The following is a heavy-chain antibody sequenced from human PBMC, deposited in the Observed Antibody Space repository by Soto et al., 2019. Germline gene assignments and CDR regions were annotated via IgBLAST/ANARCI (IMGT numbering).Heavy chain of an antibody. V-gene: IGHV3-30*18. D-gene: IGHD2-2*01. CDR2: ISHDGNVK. Sequence: GGSLRLSCSVSGFTFSRFGMHWVRQAPGKGLQWVALISHDGNVKHYSDSVRGRFTISRDNSRNTLFLQMNSLGPEDTAIYFCAKTIVPAAVRPIDSWGLGTLVTVSS. J-gene: IGHJ4*02. CDR3: AKTIVPAAVRPIDS. CDR1: GFTFSRFG.